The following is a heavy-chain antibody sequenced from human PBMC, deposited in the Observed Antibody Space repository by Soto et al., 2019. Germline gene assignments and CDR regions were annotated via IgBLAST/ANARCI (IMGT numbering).Heavy chain of an antibody. D-gene: IGHD3-3*01. CDR1: GFTFSSFA. V-gene: IGHV3-23*01. CDR3: ATQPIHERLRFLEWSLVSYYGMDV. J-gene: IGHJ6*02. CDR2: ISGSGGST. Sequence: PGGSLRLSCAASGFTFSSFAMSWVRQAPGKGLEWVSAISGSGGSTYYADSVKGRFTISRDNSKNTLYLQRNSLRAEDTAVYYCATQPIHERLRFLEWSLVSYYGMDVWGQGTTVTVSS.